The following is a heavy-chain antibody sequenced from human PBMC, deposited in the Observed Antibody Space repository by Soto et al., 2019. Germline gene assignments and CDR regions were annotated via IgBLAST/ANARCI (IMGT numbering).Heavy chain of an antibody. CDR1: GGSMNSHDYY. D-gene: IGHD3-10*01. J-gene: IGHJ3*02. V-gene: IGHV4-30-4*01. Sequence: QEQLQESGPGLVKPSQTLSLTCTVSGGSMNSHDYYWSWIRQPPGKGLECIGYIHNSGSTYSNPSLKSRLTISSDTSKNQFSRRLNSVTAADTALYYCARGEVLGPFDIWGQGTMVTVSS. CDR3: ARGEVLGPFDI. CDR2: IHNSGST.